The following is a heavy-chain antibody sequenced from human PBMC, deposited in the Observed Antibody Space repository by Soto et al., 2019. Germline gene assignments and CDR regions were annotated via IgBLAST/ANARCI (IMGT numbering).Heavy chain of an antibody. D-gene: IGHD6-13*01. Sequence: QVQLVQSGAEVKKTGASVEVSCKASGYTFISYGISWVRQAPGQGLEWMGWISAYNGKTNYAQKFQGRVSMTTDTSTSTVYMEVMSLGSDDTAVYYCARAGFITSWLGILATGVRGVEIYYWGQVTLVTVSS. CDR1: GYTFISYG. J-gene: IGHJ4*02. CDR3: ARAGFITSWLGILATGVRGVEIYY. CDR2: ISAYNGKT. V-gene: IGHV1-18*01.